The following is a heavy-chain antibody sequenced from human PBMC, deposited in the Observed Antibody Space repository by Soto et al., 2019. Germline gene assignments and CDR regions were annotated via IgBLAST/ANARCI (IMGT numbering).Heavy chain of an antibody. D-gene: IGHD3-22*01. CDR3: ATGAAYYYDTSHY. Sequence: QVQVVESGGDVVQPGTSLRLSCAASGFTFSTYAMHWIRQAPGKGLEWVASISPGGGDKYYADSVLGRFTISRDISKTTLYLQLNSLRAEDTAVYYCATGAAYYYDTSHYWGQGTLVTVSS. CDR2: ISPGGGDK. J-gene: IGHJ4*02. CDR1: GFTFSTYA. V-gene: IGHV3-30-3*01.